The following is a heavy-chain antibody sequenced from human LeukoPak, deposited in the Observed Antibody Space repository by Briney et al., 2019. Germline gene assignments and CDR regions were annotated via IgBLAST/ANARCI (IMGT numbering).Heavy chain of an antibody. CDR2: ISYDGSNK. D-gene: IGHD6-13*01. CDR1: GFTFRSYA. J-gene: IGHJ4*02. Sequence: AGGSLRLSCAASGFTFRSYAMHWVRQAPGKGLEWVAVISYDGSNKYYADSVKGRFTISRDNSKNTLYLQMNSLRAEDTAVYYCARDKASSWYLNGYYFDYWGQGTLVTVSS. CDR3: ARDKASSWYLNGYYFDY. V-gene: IGHV3-30*04.